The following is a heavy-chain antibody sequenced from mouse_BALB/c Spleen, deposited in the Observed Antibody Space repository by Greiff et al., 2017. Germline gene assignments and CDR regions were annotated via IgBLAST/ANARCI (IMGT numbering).Heavy chain of an antibody. J-gene: IGHJ4*01. CDR3: ARGRTYAMDY. V-gene: IGHV5-17*02. CDR2: ISSGSSTI. CDR1: GFTFSSFG. Sequence: DVHLVESGGGLVQPGGSRKLSCAASGFTFSSFGMHWVRQAPEKGLEWVAYISSGSSTIYYADTVKGRFTISRDNPKNTLFLQMTSLRSEDTAMYYCARGRTYAMDYWGQGTSVTVSS.